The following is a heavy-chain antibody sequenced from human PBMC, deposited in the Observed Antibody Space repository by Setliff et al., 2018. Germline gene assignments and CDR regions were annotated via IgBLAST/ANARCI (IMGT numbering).Heavy chain of an antibody. Sequence: SETLSLTCTVSGGSISSAPYYWSWIRQPAGKGPEWIGHIYTSWSSNYNPSLKSRVTISVDTSKNQSSLKLSSVTAADTAVYYCASLDTAMVWGDDYWGQGTLVTVSS. J-gene: IGHJ4*02. D-gene: IGHD5-18*01. V-gene: IGHV4-61*09. CDR2: IYTSWSS. CDR3: ASLDTAMVWGDDY. CDR1: GGSISSAPYY.